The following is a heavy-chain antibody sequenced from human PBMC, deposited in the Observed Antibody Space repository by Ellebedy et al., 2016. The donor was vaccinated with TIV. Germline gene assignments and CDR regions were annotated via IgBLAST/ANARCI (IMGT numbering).Heavy chain of an antibody. V-gene: IGHV4-59*08. D-gene: IGHD5-12*01. Sequence: SETLSLTCAVSGGSINNYFWTWVRQPPGKGLEWIGYIYYSGSTNYNPSLRSRVTMSVDMSKNQFSLKLSSVTAADTAVYYCARQGRGSGYVPNTYYGMDVWGQGTTVTVSS. J-gene: IGHJ6*02. CDR2: IYYSGST. CDR3: ARQGRGSGYVPNTYYGMDV. CDR1: GGSINNYF.